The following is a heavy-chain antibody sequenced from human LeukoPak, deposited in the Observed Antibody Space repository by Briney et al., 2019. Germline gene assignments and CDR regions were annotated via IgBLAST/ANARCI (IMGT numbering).Heavy chain of an antibody. D-gene: IGHD3-10*01. CDR3: ARWEWGRTYYYGSGRGNYYGMDV. V-gene: IGHV4-59*08. Sequence: SETLSLTCTVSGGSISSYYWSWIRQPPGKGLEWIGYIYYSGSTNYNPSLKSRVTISVDTSKNQFSLKLSSVTAADTAVYYCARWEWGRTYYYGSGRGNYYGMDVWGQGTTVTVSS. CDR2: IYYSGST. J-gene: IGHJ6*02. CDR1: GGSISSYY.